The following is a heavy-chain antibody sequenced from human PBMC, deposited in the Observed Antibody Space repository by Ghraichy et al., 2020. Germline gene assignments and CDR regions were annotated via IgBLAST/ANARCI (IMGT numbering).Heavy chain of an antibody. J-gene: IGHJ2*01. Sequence: GGSLRLSCAASGFTFSSYGMHWVRQAPGKGLEWVAVIWYDGSNKYYADSVKGRFTISRDNSKNTLYLQMNSLRAEDTAVYYCARVHNLHWYFDLWGRGTLVTVSS. CDR3: ARVHNLHWYFDL. D-gene: IGHD5-24*01. CDR1: GFTFSSYG. V-gene: IGHV3-33*01. CDR2: IWYDGSNK.